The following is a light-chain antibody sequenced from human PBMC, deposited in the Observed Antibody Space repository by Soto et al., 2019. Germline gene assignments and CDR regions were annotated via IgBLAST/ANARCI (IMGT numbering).Light chain of an antibody. CDR3: QQYGGSPVYP. Sequence: EIVLTQSPGTLSLSPGERATLSCRASQSVTSNYLAWYQQKPGQAPRLLIYGASSRATGIPDRFSGSGSGTDFTLTLSRLEPEDFAVYYCQQYGGSPVYPFGQGTKLEIK. J-gene: IGKJ2*01. CDR2: GAS. CDR1: QSVTSNY. V-gene: IGKV3-20*01.